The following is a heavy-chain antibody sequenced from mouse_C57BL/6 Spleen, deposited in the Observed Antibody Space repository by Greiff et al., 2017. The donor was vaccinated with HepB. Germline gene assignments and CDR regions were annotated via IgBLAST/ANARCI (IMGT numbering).Heavy chain of an antibody. CDR1: GYSITSGYY. CDR3: ARAYYGSSYDY. CDR2: ISYDGSN. D-gene: IGHD1-1*01. V-gene: IGHV3-6*01. Sequence: ESGPGLVKPSQSLSLTCSVTGYSITSGYYWNWIRQFPGNKLEWMGYISYDGSNNYNPSLKNRISITRDTSKNQFFLKLNSVTTEDTATYYCARAYYGSSYDYWGQGTTLTVSS. J-gene: IGHJ2*01.